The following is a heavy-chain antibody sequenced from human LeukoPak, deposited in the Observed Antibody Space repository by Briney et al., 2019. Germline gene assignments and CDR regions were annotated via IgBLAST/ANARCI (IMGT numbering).Heavy chain of an antibody. D-gene: IGHD5-18*01. J-gene: IGHJ5*02. Sequence: SETLSLTCTVSGDSISSSSSYWGWIRQPPGEGLEWIGSIYYSGSTYYNPSLKSRVTISVDTSKNQFSLKLSSVTAADTAVYYCARLLRGGYSYGYWFDPWGQGTLVTVSS. CDR2: IYYSGST. V-gene: IGHV4-39*01. CDR3: ARLLRGGYSYGYWFDP. CDR1: GDSISSSSSY.